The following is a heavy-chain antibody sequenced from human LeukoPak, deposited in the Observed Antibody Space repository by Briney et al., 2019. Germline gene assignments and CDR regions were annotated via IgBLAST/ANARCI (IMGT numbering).Heavy chain of an antibody. J-gene: IGHJ4*02. CDR1: GYTFTSYY. CDR2: INPSGGST. V-gene: IGHV1-46*01. CDR3: ARGPSYDILTGYYFPLDY. Sequence: ASVKVSCKASGYTFTSYYMHWVRQAPGQGLEWMGIINPSGGSTSYAQKFQGRVTITADKSTSTAYMELSSLRSEDTAVYYCARGPSYDILTGYYFPLDYWGQGTLVTVSS. D-gene: IGHD3-9*01.